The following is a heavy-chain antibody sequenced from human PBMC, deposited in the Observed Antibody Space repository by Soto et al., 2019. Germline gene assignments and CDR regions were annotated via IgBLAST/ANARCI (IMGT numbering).Heavy chain of an antibody. CDR2: MWYDGSNK. J-gene: IGHJ4*02. V-gene: IGHV3-33*01. D-gene: IGHD3-10*01. CDR1: GFTFSSYG. CDR3: ARDLGFYGSGSSYFDY. Sequence: GGSLRLSCAPSGFTFSSYGFHWVRQAPGKGLEWVAVMWYDGSNKYYADSVKGRFTISRDNSKNTLYLQMNGLRVEDTVVYYCARDLGFYGSGSSYFDYWGQGTLVTVSS.